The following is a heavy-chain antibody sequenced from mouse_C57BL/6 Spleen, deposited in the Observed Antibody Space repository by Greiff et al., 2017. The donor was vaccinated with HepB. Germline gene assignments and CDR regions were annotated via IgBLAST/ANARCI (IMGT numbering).Heavy chain of an antibody. D-gene: IGHD4-1*01. CDR2: IYPGSGST. V-gene: IGHV1-55*01. J-gene: IGHJ2*01. Sequence: VQLQQPGAELVKPGASVKMSCKASGYTFTSYWITWVKQRPGQGLEWIGDIYPGSGSTNYNEKFKSKATLTVDTSSSTAYMQLSSLTSEDSAVYYCARRELGLNYFDYWGQGTTLTVSS. CDR3: ARRELGLNYFDY. CDR1: GYTFTSYW.